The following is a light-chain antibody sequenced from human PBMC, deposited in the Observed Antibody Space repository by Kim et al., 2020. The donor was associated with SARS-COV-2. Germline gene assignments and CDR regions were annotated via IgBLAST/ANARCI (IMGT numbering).Light chain of an antibody. CDR2: DAS. J-gene: IGKJ1*01. CDR1: QSVSNNY. CDR3: HQRYIWPQG. V-gene: IGKV3D-20*02. Sequence: EIVLTQSPGTLSLSPGERATLSCRASQSVSNNYLAWYQQKPGQAPRLLISDASTRATGIPARFSGSGSGTDFTLTISSLEPEDFAVYYCHQRYIWPQGFGQGTKVDIK.